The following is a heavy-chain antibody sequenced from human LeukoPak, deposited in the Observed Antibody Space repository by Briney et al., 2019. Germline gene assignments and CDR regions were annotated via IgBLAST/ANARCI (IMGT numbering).Heavy chain of an antibody. Sequence: SETLSLTCAVAGYSISSGYYWAWIRQPPGRGLEWIANIYHTGNTYYNPSLNSRVTMSVDTSKNQFSLRLSSVTAADTAVYYCARAGGSSSPYYYYYMDAWGKGTTVTVSS. CDR2: IYHTGNT. J-gene: IGHJ6*03. D-gene: IGHD6-6*01. CDR3: ARAGGSSSPYYYYYMDA. CDR1: GYSISSGYY. V-gene: IGHV4-38-2*01.